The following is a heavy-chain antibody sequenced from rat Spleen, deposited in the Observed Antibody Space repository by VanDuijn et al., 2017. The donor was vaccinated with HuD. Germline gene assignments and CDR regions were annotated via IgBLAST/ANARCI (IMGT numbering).Heavy chain of an antibody. CDR3: ATPLFDY. V-gene: IGHV5-25*01. CDR1: GFTYSDYY. J-gene: IGHJ2*01. Sequence: EVQLVESGGGLVQPGRSMKVSCAASGFTYSDYYMTWVRQAPAKGLEWVASITIGGGITYYRESVKGRFTISRDNAKSTLYLQMDSLRSEDTATYYCATPLFDYWGQGVMVTVSS. CDR2: ITIGGGIT.